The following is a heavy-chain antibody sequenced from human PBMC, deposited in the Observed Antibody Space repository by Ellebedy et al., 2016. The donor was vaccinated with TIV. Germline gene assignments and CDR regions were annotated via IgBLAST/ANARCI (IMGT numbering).Heavy chain of an antibody. CDR1: GGSISSGGYY. Sequence: SETLSLTXTVSGGSISSGGYYWSWIRQHPGKGLEWIGYIYYSGSTYYNPSLKSRVTISVDTSKNQFSLKLSSVTAADTAVYYCARDYGEDYWYFDLWGRGTLVTVSS. V-gene: IGHV4-31*03. J-gene: IGHJ2*01. CDR2: IYYSGST. CDR3: ARDYGEDYWYFDL. D-gene: IGHD4-17*01.